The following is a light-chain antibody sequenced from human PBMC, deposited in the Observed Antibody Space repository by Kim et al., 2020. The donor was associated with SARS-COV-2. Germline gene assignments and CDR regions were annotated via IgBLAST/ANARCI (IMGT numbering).Light chain of an antibody. J-gene: IGKJ4*01. CDR3: QQYGSSTLT. CDR2: GAS. V-gene: IGKV3-20*01. Sequence: PGERATPSCRASQSVYSDSLAWYQQKPGQAPRLLIYGASSRATGIPDRFSGSGSVTDFTLTISRVEPEDFAVYYCQQYGSSTLTFGGGTKVDIK. CDR1: QSVYSDS.